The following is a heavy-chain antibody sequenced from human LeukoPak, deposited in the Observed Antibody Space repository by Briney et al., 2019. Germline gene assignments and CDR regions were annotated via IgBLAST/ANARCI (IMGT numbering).Heavy chain of an antibody. V-gene: IGHV3-66*01. CDR2: IYTGGST. CDR3: ARDRNWLLHTFDI. CDR1: GFTVSTTY. D-gene: IGHD3-9*01. J-gene: IGHJ3*02. Sequence: GGSLRLSCAASGFTVSTTYMSWVRQAPGKGLEWVSIIYTGGSTYYADSVKGRFTISRDNSKNTLYLQLNSLRAEDTAIYYCARDRNWLLHTFDIWGQGTMVTVSS.